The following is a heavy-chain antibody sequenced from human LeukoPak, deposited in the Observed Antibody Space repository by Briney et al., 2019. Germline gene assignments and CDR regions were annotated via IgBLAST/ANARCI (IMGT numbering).Heavy chain of an antibody. Sequence: SETLSLTCTVSGGSISSSSYYWGWIRQPPGKGLEWIGSIYYSGSTYYNPSLKSRVTISVDTSKNQFSLKLSSVTAADTAVYYCAGHSVIEATDSYYYGMDVWGQGTTVTVSS. V-gene: IGHV4-39*01. CDR1: GGSISSSSYY. CDR3: AGHSVIEATDSYYYGMDV. D-gene: IGHD1-26*01. J-gene: IGHJ6*02. CDR2: IYYSGST.